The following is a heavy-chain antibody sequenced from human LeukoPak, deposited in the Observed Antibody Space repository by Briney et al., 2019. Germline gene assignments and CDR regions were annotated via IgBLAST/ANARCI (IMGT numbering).Heavy chain of an antibody. V-gene: IGHV3-30*04. CDR3: ARVPYYYDSSGYTDY. J-gene: IGHJ4*02. CDR1: GFTFSSYA. CDR2: ISYDGSNK. D-gene: IGHD3-22*01. Sequence: GRSLRLSCAASGFTFSSYAMHWVRQAPGKGLEWVAVISYDGSNKYYADSMKGRFTISRDNSKNTLYLQMNSLRAEDTAVYYCARVPYYYDSSGYTDYWGQGTLVTVSS.